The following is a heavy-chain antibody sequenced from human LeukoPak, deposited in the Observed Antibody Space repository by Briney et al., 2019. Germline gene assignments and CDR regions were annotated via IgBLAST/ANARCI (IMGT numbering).Heavy chain of an antibody. CDR3: ARDAAMARLDY. J-gene: IGHJ4*02. CDR1: GFTFSDYN. Sequence: PGGSLRLSCAASGFTFSDYNMHWVRQAPGKGLDWVALMSPDGNKKYYADSVKGRFTISRDNSKNTVDLQLNSLRAEDTAVYYCARDAAMARLDYWGQGTLVSVSS. D-gene: IGHD5-18*01. CDR2: MSPDGNKK. V-gene: IGHV3-30-3*01.